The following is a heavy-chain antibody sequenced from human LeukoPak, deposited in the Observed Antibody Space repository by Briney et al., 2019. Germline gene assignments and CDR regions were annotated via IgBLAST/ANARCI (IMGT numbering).Heavy chain of an antibody. V-gene: IGHV1-2*06. Sequence: ASVKVSCKASGCTFTGYYMHWVRQAPGQGLEWMGRINPNSGGTNYAQKLQGRVTMTTDTSTSTAYMELRSLRSDDTAVYYCARDREDYDFWSGYSAFDIWGQGTMVTVSS. D-gene: IGHD3-3*01. CDR3: ARDREDYDFWSGYSAFDI. J-gene: IGHJ3*02. CDR2: INPNSGGT. CDR1: GCTFTGYY.